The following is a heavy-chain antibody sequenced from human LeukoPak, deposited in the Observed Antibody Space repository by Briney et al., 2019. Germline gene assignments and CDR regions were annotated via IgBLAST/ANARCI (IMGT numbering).Heavy chain of an antibody. D-gene: IGHD3-10*01. Sequence: GGSLRLSCAASGFTFSSYSMNWVRQAPGKGLEWVSSISSSSSTIYYADSVKGRFTISRDNAKNSLYLQMNSLRAEDTAVYYCARVAGSGSYYPYYYYYYMDVWGKGTTVTVSS. CDR3: ARVAGSGSYYPYYYYYYMDV. CDR1: GFTFSSYS. CDR2: ISSSSSTI. J-gene: IGHJ6*03. V-gene: IGHV3-48*04.